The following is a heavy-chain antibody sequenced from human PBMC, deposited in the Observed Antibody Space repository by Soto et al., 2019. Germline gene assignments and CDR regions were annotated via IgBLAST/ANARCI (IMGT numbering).Heavy chain of an antibody. J-gene: IGHJ4*02. V-gene: IGHV1-18*01. CDR3: AGDVGYGLIDY. D-gene: IGHD5-18*01. Sequence: QVQLVQSGAEVKKPGASVKVSCKASGYTFTSYSISWVRQAPGQGLEWMGWISAYNGNTYHARKLQVRVTMTTDTSTSTAYMELRSLRSDATAVYYCAGDVGYGLIDYWGQGTMVTVSS. CDR2: ISAYNGNT. CDR1: GYTFTSYS.